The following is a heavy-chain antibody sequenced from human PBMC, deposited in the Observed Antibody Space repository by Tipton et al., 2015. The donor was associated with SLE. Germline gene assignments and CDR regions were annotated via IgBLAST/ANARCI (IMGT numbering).Heavy chain of an antibody. CDR2: IYYSGST. CDR3: ARANGDYVQDY. J-gene: IGHJ4*02. V-gene: IGHV4-59*11. D-gene: IGHD4-17*01. CDR1: GGSISSHY. Sequence: TLSLTCTVSGGSISSHYWSWIRQPAGKGLEWIGYIYYSGSTNYNPSLKSRVTISVDTSKNQFSLKLSSVTAADTAVYYCARANGDYVQDYWGQGTLVTVSS.